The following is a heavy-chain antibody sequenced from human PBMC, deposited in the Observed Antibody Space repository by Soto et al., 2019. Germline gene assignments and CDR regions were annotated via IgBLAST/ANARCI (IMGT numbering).Heavy chain of an antibody. CDR2: ISYDGSNK. D-gene: IGHD2-2*01. J-gene: IGHJ4*02. V-gene: IGHV3-30-3*01. CDR1: GFTFSSYA. Sequence: QVQLVESGGGVVQPGRSLRLSCAASGFTFSSYAMHWVRQAPGKGLEWVAVISYDGSNKYYADSVKGRFTISRDNSQNTLYLQMNSLRSEDTAVYYCARFCISTSCYASFDYWGQGTLVTVSS. CDR3: ARFCISTSCYASFDY.